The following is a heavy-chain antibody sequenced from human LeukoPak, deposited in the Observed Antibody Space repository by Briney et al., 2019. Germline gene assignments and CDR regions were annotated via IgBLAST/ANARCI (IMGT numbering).Heavy chain of an antibody. CDR1: GFTFSNAW. Sequence: GGSLRLSCAASGFTFSNAWMSWVRQAPGKGLEWVAVISYDGSNKYYADSVKGRFTISRDNSKNTLYLQMNSLRAEDTAVYYCAKAASGFGYYYGMDVWGKGTTVTVSS. CDR3: AKAASGFGYYYGMDV. V-gene: IGHV3-30*18. J-gene: IGHJ6*04. CDR2: ISYDGSNK. D-gene: IGHD3-3*01.